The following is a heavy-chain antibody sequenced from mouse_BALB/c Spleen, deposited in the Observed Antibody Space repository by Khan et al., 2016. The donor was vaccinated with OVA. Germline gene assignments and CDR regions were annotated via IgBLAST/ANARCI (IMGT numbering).Heavy chain of an antibody. D-gene: IGHD1-1*01. CDR3: AKFTPEYYSMDY. Sequence: VQLQESGPGLVAPSQSLSITCTVSGFSLTRYGVNWVRQPPGKGLEWLGVIWGDGSTNYHSTLKSRLIISKDNSKSQVFLKLNSLQTDDTATYXGAKFTPEYYSMDYWGQGTSVTVSS. CDR2: IWGDGST. J-gene: IGHJ4*01. V-gene: IGHV2-3*01. CDR1: GFSLTRYG.